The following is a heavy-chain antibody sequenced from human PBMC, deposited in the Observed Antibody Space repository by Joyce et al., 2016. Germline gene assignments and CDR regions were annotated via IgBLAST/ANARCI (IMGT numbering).Heavy chain of an antibody. CDR2: IRSKAYGGTT. J-gene: IGHJ5*02. Sequence: EVQLVESGGGLVKPGRSLRLSCTSSGFIFGDYGRNWFRQDRGEGVGWVGFIRSKAYGGTTDYAASVKGRFTISRYDSKSIAYLQMNSLKTEDTAVYYCTRIGDCSGGSCYEGWFDPWGQGTLVTVSS. D-gene: IGHD2-15*01. CDR3: TRIGDCSGGSCYEGWFDP. V-gene: IGHV3-49*05. CDR1: GFIFGDYG.